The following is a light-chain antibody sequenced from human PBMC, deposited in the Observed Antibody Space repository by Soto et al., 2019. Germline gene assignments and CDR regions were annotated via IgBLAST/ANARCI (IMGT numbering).Light chain of an antibody. CDR2: EVS. CDR1: SSDVGAYKY. J-gene: IGLJ3*02. Sequence: QSAVTQPPSASGSPGQSVTISCTGTSSDVGAYKYVSWYQQYPGKAPKLMIYEVSKRPSGVPDRFSGSKSGNTASLTVSGLQAEVEADYYCTSYVGSNIWVFGGGTKLTVL. CDR3: TSYVGSNIWV. V-gene: IGLV2-8*01.